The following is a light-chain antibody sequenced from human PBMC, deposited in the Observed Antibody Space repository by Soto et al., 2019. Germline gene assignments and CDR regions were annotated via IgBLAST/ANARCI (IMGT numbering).Light chain of an antibody. CDR2: DPS. V-gene: IGKV3-11*01. CDR1: QSVSTH. CDR3: QQRSNWPPGGT. J-gene: IGKJ1*01. Sequence: EIVLTQSPATLSLSPGERATLSCRASQSVSTHLAWYQQKPGQAPRLLIYDPSNRATGIPARFSGSGSGTDFTLTISSLEPEDFADYYCQQRSNWPPGGTFGQGTKVEIK.